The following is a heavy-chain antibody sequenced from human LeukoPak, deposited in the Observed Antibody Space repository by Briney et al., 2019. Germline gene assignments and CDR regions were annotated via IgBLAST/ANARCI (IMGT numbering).Heavy chain of an antibody. V-gene: IGHV3-23*01. J-gene: IGHJ4*02. CDR3: AKYYYGSGSEYCFDY. D-gene: IGHD3-10*01. Sequence: GGSLRLSCATSGFIFSNYAMSWVRQAPGKGLEWVSAISGGGSSTYYADSVKGRFTISRDNSKNTLYLQMNSLRAEDTAVYYCAKYYYGSGSEYCFDYWGQGTLVTVSS. CDR1: GFIFSNYA. CDR2: ISGGGSST.